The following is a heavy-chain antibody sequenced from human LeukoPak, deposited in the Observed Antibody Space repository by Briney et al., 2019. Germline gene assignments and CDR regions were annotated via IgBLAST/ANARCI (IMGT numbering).Heavy chain of an antibody. J-gene: IGHJ4*02. D-gene: IGHD6-19*01. V-gene: IGHV3-21*06. CDR3: ARDPSSDRFQYFDF. CDR1: GFIFSSYS. CDR2: ISSSGSYI. Sequence: GGSLRLSCAASGFIFSSYSIHWVRQAPGKGLEWVSCISSSGSYIYYADSVKGRFTISRDNAKNSLFLQMNSLTAEDTAVYYCARDPSSDRFQYFDFWGQGALVTVSS.